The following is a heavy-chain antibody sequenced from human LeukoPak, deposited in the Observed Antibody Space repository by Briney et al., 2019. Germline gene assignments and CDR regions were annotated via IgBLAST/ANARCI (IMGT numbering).Heavy chain of an antibody. V-gene: IGHV3-23*01. CDR3: AKAGDRDLVGALYYFDY. J-gene: IGHJ4*02. Sequence: GGSLRLSCAASGFTFSNYGMSWVRQAPGKGLEWVSAISGSGGSIYYADSVKGRFTLSRDNSENTLYLQMNSLKPEDTAVYYCAKAGDRDLVGALYYFDYWGQGTLVTVSS. D-gene: IGHD1-26*01. CDR1: GFTFSNYG. CDR2: ISGSGGSI.